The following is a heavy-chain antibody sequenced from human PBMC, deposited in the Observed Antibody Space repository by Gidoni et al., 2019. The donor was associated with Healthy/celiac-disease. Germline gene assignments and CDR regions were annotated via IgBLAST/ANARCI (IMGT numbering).Heavy chain of an antibody. J-gene: IGHJ6*02. Sequence: QVQLVQSGAEVKKPGSSVKVSCKASGGTFSSYAISWVRQAPGQGLEWMGRIIPILGIANYAQKFQGRVTITADKSTSTAYMELSSLRSEDTAVYYCARSEGAELRFGEPYYYYGMDVWGQGTTVTVSS. CDR1: GGTFSSYA. CDR2: IIPILGIA. D-gene: IGHD3-10*01. V-gene: IGHV1-69*04. CDR3: ARSEGAELRFGEPYYYYGMDV.